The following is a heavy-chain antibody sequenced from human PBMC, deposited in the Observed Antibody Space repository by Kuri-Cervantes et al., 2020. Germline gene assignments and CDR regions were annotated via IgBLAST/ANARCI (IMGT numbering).Heavy chain of an antibody. V-gene: IGHV1-18*01. Sequence: ASVKVSCKASGGTFSSYAISWVRQAPGQGLEWMGWISAYNGNTNYAQKLQGRVTMTTDTSTGTAYMELRSLRSDDTAVYYCARARTPPYYFDYWGQGTLVTVSS. CDR1: GGTFSSYA. J-gene: IGHJ4*02. CDR2: ISAYNGNT. CDR3: ARARTPPYYFDY.